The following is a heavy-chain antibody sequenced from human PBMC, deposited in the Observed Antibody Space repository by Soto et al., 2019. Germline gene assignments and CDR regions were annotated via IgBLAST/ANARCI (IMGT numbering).Heavy chain of an antibody. D-gene: IGHD3-22*01. V-gene: IGHV3-74*01. CDR1: GLTFSHNW. J-gene: IGHJ4*02. CDR3: TRFGTYYDSSGFAY. CDR2: IDSSGTTT. Sequence: PRLSCAASGLTFSHNWMHWVRQAPGKGLVWVSRIDSSGTTTTYADSVKGRFTISRDNAKNTLYLQMNSLRAEDTAVYYCTRFGTYYDSSGFAYWGQGTQVTVSS.